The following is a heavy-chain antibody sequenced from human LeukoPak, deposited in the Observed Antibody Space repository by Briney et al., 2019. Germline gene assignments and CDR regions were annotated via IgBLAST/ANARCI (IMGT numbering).Heavy chain of an antibody. Sequence: SETLSLTCTVSGYSISSGYYWGWIRQPPGKGLEWIGSIYHSGSTYYNPSLKSRVTISADTSKNQFSLKLSSVTAADTAVYYCASFYCSGGSCYQYYYYYYMDVWGKGTTVTISS. J-gene: IGHJ6*03. D-gene: IGHD2-15*01. CDR1: GYSISSGYY. V-gene: IGHV4-38-2*02. CDR3: ASFYCSGGSCYQYYYYYYMDV. CDR2: IYHSGST.